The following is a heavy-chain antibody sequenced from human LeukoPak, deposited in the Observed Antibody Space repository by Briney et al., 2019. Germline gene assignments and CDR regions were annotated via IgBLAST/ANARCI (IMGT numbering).Heavy chain of an antibody. Sequence: GGSLRLSCAAFGFTFEDYAMYWVRQVPGKSLEWVSDISWNSGTIGYADSVKGRFTSSRDNAKKSLYLQMNSLRPEDTAMYYCAKSDSAGSTYALDIWGQGTLVTVSS. CDR1: GFTFEDYA. J-gene: IGHJ3*02. D-gene: IGHD1-1*01. V-gene: IGHV3-9*01. CDR3: AKSDSAGSTYALDI. CDR2: ISWNSGTI.